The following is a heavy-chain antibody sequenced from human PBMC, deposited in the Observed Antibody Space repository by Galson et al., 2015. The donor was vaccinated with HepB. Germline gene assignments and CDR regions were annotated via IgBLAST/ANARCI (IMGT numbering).Heavy chain of an antibody. D-gene: IGHD4-17*01. V-gene: IGHV3-23*01. Sequence: SLRLSCAASGFTFSSYAMSWVRQAPGKGLEWVSAISGSGGSTYYADSVKGRFTISRDNSKNTLYLQMNSLRAEDTAVYYCAKGTTVTTMRAHDAFDIWGQGTMVTVSS. CDR2: ISGSGGST. CDR1: GFTFSSYA. J-gene: IGHJ3*02. CDR3: AKGTTVTTMRAHDAFDI.